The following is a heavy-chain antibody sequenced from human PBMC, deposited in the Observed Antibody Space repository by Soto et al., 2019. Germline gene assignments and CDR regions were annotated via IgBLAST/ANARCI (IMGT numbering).Heavy chain of an antibody. V-gene: IGHV3-30*18. CDR1: GFTFSSYG. J-gene: IGHJ4*02. CDR2: ISYDGSNK. Sequence: GGSLRLSCAASGFTFSSYGMHWVRQAPGKGLEWVAVISYDGSNKYYADSVKGRFTISRDNSKNTLYLQMNSLRAEDTAVYYCAKEIQRWGQGTLVTVSS. D-gene: IGHD1-1*01. CDR3: AKEIQR.